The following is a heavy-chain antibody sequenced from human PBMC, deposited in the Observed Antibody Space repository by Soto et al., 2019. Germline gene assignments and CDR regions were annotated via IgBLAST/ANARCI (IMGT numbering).Heavy chain of an antibody. CDR3: ARDDGDILTGYYTMDYYYGMDV. V-gene: IGHV3-33*01. CDR2: IWYDGSNK. D-gene: IGHD3-9*01. Sequence: GGSLRLSCAASGFTFSSYGMHWVRQAPGKGLEWVAVIWYDGSNKYYADSVKGRFTISRDNSKNTRYLQMNSLRAEETAVYYFARDDGDILTGYYTMDYYYGMDVWGQGTTVTVSS. J-gene: IGHJ6*02. CDR1: GFTFSSYG.